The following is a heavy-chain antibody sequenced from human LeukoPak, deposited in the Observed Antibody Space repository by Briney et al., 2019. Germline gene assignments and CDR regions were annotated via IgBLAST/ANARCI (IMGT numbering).Heavy chain of an antibody. CDR2: ISGSGAGT. CDR1: GFTFNSYG. Sequence: QAGGSLRLSCAASGFTFNSYGMSWVRQAPGKGLEWVSAISGSGAGTYYADSVKGRFTISRDYSQNTLPLQMNSLRAEDTAVYYCVKDLGGPMLTFGGQRGYFDYWGQGALVTVSS. J-gene: IGHJ4*02. V-gene: IGHV3-23*01. D-gene: IGHD3-16*01. CDR3: VKDLGGPMLTFGGQRGYFDY.